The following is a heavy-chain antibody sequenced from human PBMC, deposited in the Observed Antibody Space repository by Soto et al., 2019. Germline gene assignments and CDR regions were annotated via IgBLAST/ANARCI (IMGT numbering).Heavy chain of an antibody. CDR1: GFTFSDYY. CDR2: ISSSSSYT. D-gene: IGHD6-13*01. CDR3: ARERTGYIDV. V-gene: IGHV3-11*05. Sequence: QVQLVESGGGLVKPGGSLRLSCAASGFTFSDYYMSWIRQAPGKGLEWVSYISSSSSYTNYADSVKGRFTISRDNAKNSLYLEMNSLRAEDAAVYYWARERTGYIDVWGQGTTVTVSS. J-gene: IGHJ6*02.